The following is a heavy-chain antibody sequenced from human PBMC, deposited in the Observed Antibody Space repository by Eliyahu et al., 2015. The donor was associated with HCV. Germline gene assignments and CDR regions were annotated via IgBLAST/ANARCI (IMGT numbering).Heavy chain of an antibody. J-gene: IGHJ4*02. CDR3: TRGGCSGGACSFGSNDDY. Sequence: QVQLVESGGGVVQPGGSLRLSCAAXGFTFNNFYMHWVRQAPGKGLEWVAVISHDGSNKYYADSVKGRFTISRDNSKNTLSLQMNSLRAEDTAVYYCTRGGCSGGACSFGSNDDYWGQGTLVTVSS. CDR1: GFTFNNFY. CDR2: ISHDGSNK. D-gene: IGHD2-15*01. V-gene: IGHV3-30-3*01.